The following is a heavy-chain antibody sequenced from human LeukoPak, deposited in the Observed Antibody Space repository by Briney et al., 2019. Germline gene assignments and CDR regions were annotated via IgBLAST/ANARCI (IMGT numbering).Heavy chain of an antibody. D-gene: IGHD3-10*01. V-gene: IGHV1-46*01. CDR1: GYTFTSYY. Sequence: ASVKVSCKASGYTFTSYYMHWVRQAPGQGLEWMGIINPSGGSTSYAQKFQGRVTMTRDTSTSTVYMELSSLRSEATAVYYCASQLWFGELFPDYWGQGTLVTVSS. CDR3: ASQLWFGELFPDY. CDR2: INPSGGST. J-gene: IGHJ4*02.